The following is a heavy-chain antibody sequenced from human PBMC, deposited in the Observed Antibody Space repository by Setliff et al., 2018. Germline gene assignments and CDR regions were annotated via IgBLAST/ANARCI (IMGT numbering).Heavy chain of an antibody. CDR1: DGSISDTTYY. Sequence: TSETLSLTCTVSDGSISDTTYYWAWVRLPTGKGLEWTGTVSYVGASYSNPSLKSRLNISFDKSENRFSLNLASVTAADTALYYCARDPGCHSGTWCLGDWGQGIQVTVSS. D-gene: IGHD2-8*01. J-gene: IGHJ4*02. CDR3: ARDPGCHSGTWCLGD. CDR2: VSYVGAS. V-gene: IGHV4-39*07.